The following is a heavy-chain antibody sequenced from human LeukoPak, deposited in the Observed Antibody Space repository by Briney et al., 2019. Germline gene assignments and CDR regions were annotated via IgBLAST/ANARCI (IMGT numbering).Heavy chain of an antibody. J-gene: IGHJ4*02. Sequence: SETLSLTCAVYGGSFSGYYWSWIRQPPGKGLEWIGSIYHSGTTYYNPSLKSRVTISVDTSKNQFSLKLSSVTAADTAVYYCTRVGVGATNPLRWGQGTLVTVSS. CDR3: TRVGVGATNPLR. CDR1: GGSFSGYY. CDR2: IYHSGTT. V-gene: IGHV4-34*01. D-gene: IGHD1-26*01.